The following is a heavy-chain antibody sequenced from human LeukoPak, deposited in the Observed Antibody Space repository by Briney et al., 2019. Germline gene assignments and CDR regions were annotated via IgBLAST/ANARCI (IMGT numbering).Heavy chain of an antibody. CDR1: GGSISSYY. J-gene: IGHJ4*02. V-gene: IGHV4-59*01. CDR2: IYYSGST. CDR3: ARVNFPYYYDSSGYCYFDY. D-gene: IGHD3-22*01. Sequence: SETLSLTCTVSGGSISSYYWSWIRQPPGKGLEWIGYIYYSGSTNYNPSLKSRVTISVDTSKNQFSPKLSSVTAADTAVYYCARVNFPYYYDSSGYCYFDYWGQGTLVTVSS.